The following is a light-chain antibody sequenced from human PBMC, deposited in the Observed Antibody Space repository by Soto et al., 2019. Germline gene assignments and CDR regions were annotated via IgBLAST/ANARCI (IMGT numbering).Light chain of an antibody. CDR2: EVN. CDR3: TSYAGGNNV. J-gene: IGLJ1*01. Sequence: QSVLTQPPSASGSPGQSVTISCTGTSSDVGGYNYVSWYQQHPGKVPKLMVYEVNKRPSGVPDRFSGSKSCNTASLTVSGLQAEDEADYYCTSYAGGNNVFGTGTKLTVL. V-gene: IGLV2-8*01. CDR1: SSDVGGYNY.